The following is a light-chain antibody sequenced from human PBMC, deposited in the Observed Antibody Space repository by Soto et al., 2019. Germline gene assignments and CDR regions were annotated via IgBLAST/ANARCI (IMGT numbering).Light chain of an antibody. CDR1: QSVSNNY. V-gene: IGKV3-20*01. J-gene: IGKJ3*01. Sequence: EIVLTQSPGTLSLSPGERATLSCRASQSVSNNYLAWYQQKPGQAPRLLIYGASNRATGIPDRFSGSVSGTDLTITIRRLEPEDGEMYVGQQYDNSPFTFGPGTKVDIK. CDR2: GAS. CDR3: QQYDNSPFT.